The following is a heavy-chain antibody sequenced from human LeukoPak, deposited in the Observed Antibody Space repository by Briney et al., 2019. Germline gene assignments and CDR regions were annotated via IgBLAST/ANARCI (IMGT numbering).Heavy chain of an antibody. CDR1: GGSISSYH. CDR3: ARARNYYDSSDYYYEGDAFDI. J-gene: IGHJ3*02. Sequence: PSETLSLTCTVSGGSISSYHWTWIRQPPGKGLECIGYINYSGSTNYNPSLKSRVTISVDTSKNQFSLKLSSVTAADTAVYYCARARNYYDSSDYYYEGDAFDIWGQGTMVTVSS. CDR2: INYSGST. D-gene: IGHD3-22*01. V-gene: IGHV4-59*01.